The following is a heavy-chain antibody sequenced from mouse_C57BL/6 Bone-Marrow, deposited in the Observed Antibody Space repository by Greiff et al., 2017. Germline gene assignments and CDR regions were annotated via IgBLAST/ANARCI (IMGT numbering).Heavy chain of an antibody. J-gene: IGHJ3*01. Sequence: VQLQQPGAELVRPGTSVKLSCKASGYTFTSYWMHWVKQRPGQGLEWLGVIDPSDSYTNYNQKFKGKATLTVDTSSSTAYMQLSSLTSEDSAVYYCARGVGQGHWGQGTLVTVSA. CDR2: IDPSDSYT. D-gene: IGHD3-3*01. V-gene: IGHV1-59*01. CDR1: GYTFTSYW. CDR3: ARGVGQGH.